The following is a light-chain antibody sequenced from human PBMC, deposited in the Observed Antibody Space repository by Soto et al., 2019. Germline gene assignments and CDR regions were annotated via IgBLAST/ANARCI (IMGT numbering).Light chain of an antibody. CDR3: QLYNDDVVWT. Sequence: DIQMTQSPSTLSASVGDRVTITCRASQSISNWLAWYQQKPGKAPNLLIYDVSSLGSGVPSRFSGSVSGTEFSLTISSLQPDDFATYYCQLYNDDVVWTFGQGTKVDVK. V-gene: IGKV1-5*01. CDR1: QSISNW. J-gene: IGKJ1*01. CDR2: DVS.